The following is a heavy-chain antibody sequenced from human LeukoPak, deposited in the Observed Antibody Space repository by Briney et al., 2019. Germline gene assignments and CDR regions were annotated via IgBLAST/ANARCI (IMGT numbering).Heavy chain of an antibody. D-gene: IGHD4-17*01. CDR3: VGDPDYGGYSRFDY. J-gene: IGHJ4*02. CDR2: IKGDGSST. Sequence: PGGSLRLSCAASGFTFSTYWMHWVRQAPGKGLVWVSRIKGDGSSTSYADSVKGRFTICRDNDKNTLYLQMNSLRGEDTAVYYCVGDPDYGGYSRFDYWGQGTLVTVSS. CDR1: GFTFSTYW. V-gene: IGHV3-74*01.